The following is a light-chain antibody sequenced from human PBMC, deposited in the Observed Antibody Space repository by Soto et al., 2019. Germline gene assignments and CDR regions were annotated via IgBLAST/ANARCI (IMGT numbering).Light chain of an antibody. J-gene: IGLJ3*02. CDR3: SGWDDSLSGWV. V-gene: IGLV1-44*01. CDR2: NNS. CDR1: SSNIGSNS. Sequence: QSVLTQPPSASGTPGQRVTISCSGSSSNIGSNSVNWYQQVPGTAPKLLIFNNSQRPSGVPDRFSGSKSGTTASLAISGLQSEDEGDYYCSGWDDSLSGWVFGGGTKLTVL.